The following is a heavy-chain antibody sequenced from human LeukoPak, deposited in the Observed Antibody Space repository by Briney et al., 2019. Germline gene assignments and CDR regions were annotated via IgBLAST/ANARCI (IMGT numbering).Heavy chain of an antibody. CDR3: ARNRHFDY. CDR1: GGSFSGYY. Sequence: PSETLSLTCAVYGGSFSGYYWSWIRQPPGKGLEWIGEINHSGSTNYNPSLKSRVTISVDTSKNQFSLKLSSVTAADTAVYYCARNRHFDYWGQGTLVTVSS. CDR2: INHSGST. D-gene: IGHD1-14*01. J-gene: IGHJ4*02. V-gene: IGHV4-34*01.